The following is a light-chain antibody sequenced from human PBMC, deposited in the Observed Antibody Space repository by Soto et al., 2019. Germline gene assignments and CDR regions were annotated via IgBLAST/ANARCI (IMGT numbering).Light chain of an antibody. Sequence: DIQRTQSPSTLSPSVGDRVTITCRASQSISSWLAWYQQKPGKATKLLIYKASSLESGVPSRFSGSGGGTEFTLTISSLQPDDFATYYCQQYYRQATFGQGTKVDI. V-gene: IGKV1-5*03. CDR2: KAS. CDR1: QSISSW. CDR3: QQYYRQAT. J-gene: IGKJ1*01.